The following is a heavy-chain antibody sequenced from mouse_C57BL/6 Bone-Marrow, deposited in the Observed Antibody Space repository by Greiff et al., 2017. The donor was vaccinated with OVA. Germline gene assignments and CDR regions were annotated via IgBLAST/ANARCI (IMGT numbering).Heavy chain of an antibody. D-gene: IGHD2-5*01. CDR1: GFTFSDYY. CDR3: ARDRAYYSNYGFAY. V-gene: IGHV5-16*01. J-gene: IGHJ3*01. CDR2: INYDGSST. Sequence: EVKLVESEGGLVQPGSSMKLSCTASGFTFSDYYMAWVRQVPEKGLEWVANINYDGSSTYYLDSLKSRFIISRDNAKNILYLQMSSLKSEDTATYYCARDRAYYSNYGFAYWGQGTLVTVSA.